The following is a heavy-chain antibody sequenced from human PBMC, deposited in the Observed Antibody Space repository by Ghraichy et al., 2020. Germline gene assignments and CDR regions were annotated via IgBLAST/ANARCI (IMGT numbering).Heavy chain of an antibody. V-gene: IGHV3-48*03. Sequence: GGSLRLSCAASGFTFSSYEMNWVRQAPGKGLEWVSYISSSGSTIYYADSVKGRFTISRDNAKNSLYLQMNSLRAEDTAVYYCARDALGYGDDYDAFDIWGQGTMVTVSS. D-gene: IGHD4-17*01. CDR3: ARDALGYGDDYDAFDI. CDR2: ISSSGSTI. J-gene: IGHJ3*02. CDR1: GFTFSSYE.